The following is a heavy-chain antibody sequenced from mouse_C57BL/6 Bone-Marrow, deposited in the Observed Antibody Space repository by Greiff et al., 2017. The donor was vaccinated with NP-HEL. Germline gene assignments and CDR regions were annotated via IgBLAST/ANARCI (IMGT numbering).Heavy chain of an antibody. CDR2: ISDGGSYT. D-gene: IGHD1-1*01. Sequence: VQLMESGGGLVKPGGSLKLSCAASGFTFSSYAMSWVRQTPEKRLEWVATISDGGSYTYYPDNVKGRFTISRDNAKNNLYLQMSHLKSEDTAMYYCARDPFYYYGSSHTDYWGQGTTLTVSS. J-gene: IGHJ2*01. V-gene: IGHV5-4*01. CDR1: GFTFSSYA. CDR3: ARDPFYYYGSSHTDY.